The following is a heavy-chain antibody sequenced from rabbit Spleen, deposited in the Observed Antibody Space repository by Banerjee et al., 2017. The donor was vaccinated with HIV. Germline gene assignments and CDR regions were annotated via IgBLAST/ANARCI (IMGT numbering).Heavy chain of an antibody. CDR3: GRDPGRSFSRFCMGL. D-gene: IGHD4-2*01. CDR1: GFSFSSSDY. J-gene: IGHJ3*01. Sequence: QSLEESGGDLVKPGASLTLTCTASGFSFSSSDYMCWVRQAPGKGLEWISCIAGSCSGFTYPAAWGKGRFPCSQTSVTKVTPQMARLKIGGHGTYFRGRDPGRSFSRFCMGLRGPGHLVTVS. CDR2: IAGSCSGFT. V-gene: IGHV1S40*01.